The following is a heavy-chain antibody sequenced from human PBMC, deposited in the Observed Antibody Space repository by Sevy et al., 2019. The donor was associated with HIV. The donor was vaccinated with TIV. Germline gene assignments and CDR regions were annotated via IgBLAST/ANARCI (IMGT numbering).Heavy chain of an antibody. J-gene: IGHJ4*02. V-gene: IGHV3-30*02. CDR2: IWYDGSSK. Sequence: GGSLRLSCVASQFNFDTYAIHWVRQAPGKGLEWVAMIWYDGSSKDYAESVKGRFTISRDDSRRTVYLQMSSLRTEDTAVYYCTTEFTTSGRAGAFDNWGQGTLVTVSS. CDR3: TTEFTTSGRAGAFDN. D-gene: IGHD5-12*01. CDR1: QFNFDTYA.